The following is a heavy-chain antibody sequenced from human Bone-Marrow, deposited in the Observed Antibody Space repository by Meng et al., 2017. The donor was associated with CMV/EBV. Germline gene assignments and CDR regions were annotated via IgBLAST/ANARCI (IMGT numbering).Heavy chain of an antibody. V-gene: IGHV3-7*01. CDR3: ARGLPQSGYYYYY. J-gene: IGHJ4*02. CDR2: IKQDGSEK. CDR1: GFTFSSYW. Sequence: GESLKISCAASGFTFSSYWMSWVRQAPGKGLEWVANIKQDGSEKYYVDSVKGRFTISRDNAKNSLYLQMNSLRAEDTAVYYCARGLPQSGYYYYYWGQGTLVTGSS. D-gene: IGHD3-22*01.